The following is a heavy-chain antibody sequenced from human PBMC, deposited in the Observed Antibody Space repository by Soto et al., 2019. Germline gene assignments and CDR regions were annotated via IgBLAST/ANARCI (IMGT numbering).Heavy chain of an antibody. CDR1: GGTFSIYT. D-gene: IGHD3-10*01. V-gene: IGHV1-69*02. J-gene: IGHJ6*02. Sequence: SVKVSCKASGGTFSIYTISWGRQAPGQGLEWMGRIIPILGIANYAQKFQGRVTITADKSTSTAYMELSSLRSEDTAVYYCARFGDIYYGMDVWGQGTTVTVSS. CDR3: ARFGDIYYGMDV. CDR2: IIPILGIA.